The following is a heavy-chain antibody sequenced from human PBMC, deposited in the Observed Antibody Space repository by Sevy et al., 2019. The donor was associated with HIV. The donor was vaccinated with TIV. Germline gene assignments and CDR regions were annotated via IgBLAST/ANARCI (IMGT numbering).Heavy chain of an antibody. D-gene: IGHD2-15*01. CDR2: IIPIFGTA. Sequence: ASVKVSCKASGGTFSSYAISWVRQAPGQGLEWMGGIIPIFGTANYAQKFQGRVTITAGESTSTAYMELSSLRSEDKAVYYCAREGTSGVYCSGGNCYSEGYYFDYWGQGTLVTVSS. CDR3: AREGTSGVYCSGGNCYSEGYYFDY. CDR1: GGTFSSYA. J-gene: IGHJ4*02. V-gene: IGHV1-69*13.